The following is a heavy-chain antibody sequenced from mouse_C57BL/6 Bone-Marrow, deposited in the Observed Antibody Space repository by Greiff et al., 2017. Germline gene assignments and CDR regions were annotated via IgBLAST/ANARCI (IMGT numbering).Heavy chain of an antibody. CDR2: IYPTSGRT. V-gene: IGHV1-55*01. J-gene: IGHJ2*01. Sequence: QVQLQQPGAELVKPGASVKMSCKASGYTFTSYWITWVKQRPGQGLEWIGDIYPTSGRTNYNEKFKSKAILTVDPSSNTAYMQLSSLTSEDSAVFYCARAGPLGRRVDYRGQDTTLTESS. CDR3: ARAGPLGRRVDY. D-gene: IGHD4-1*01. CDR1: GYTFTSYW.